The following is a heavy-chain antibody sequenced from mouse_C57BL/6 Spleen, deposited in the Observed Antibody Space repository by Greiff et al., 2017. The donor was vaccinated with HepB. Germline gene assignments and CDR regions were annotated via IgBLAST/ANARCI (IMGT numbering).Heavy chain of an antibody. CDR3: ARDSSGYRAWFAY. D-gene: IGHD3-2*02. CDR1: GYTFTSYW. Sequence: QVQLQQSGAELVKPGASVKMSCKASGYTFTSYWITWVKQRPGQGLEWIGDIYPGSGSTNYNEKFKSKATLTVDTSSSHAYMQLSSLTSEDSAVYDCARDSSGYRAWFAYWGQGTLVTVSA. CDR2: IYPGSGST. J-gene: IGHJ3*01. V-gene: IGHV1-55*01.